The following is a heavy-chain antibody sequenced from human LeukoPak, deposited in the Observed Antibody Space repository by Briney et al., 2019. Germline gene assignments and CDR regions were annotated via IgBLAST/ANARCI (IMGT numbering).Heavy chain of an antibody. J-gene: IGHJ4*02. D-gene: IGHD5-18*01. Sequence: GGALRLSCAASGFTFSSYGMRWGRQAPGKGLEWVAFIRYDGSNKYYADSVKGRVTISRDNSNNTLYLQMNSLRAEDTAVYYCAKDHSLDSYGAPQLGYWGQGTLVTVSS. V-gene: IGHV3-30*02. CDR3: AKDHSLDSYGAPQLGY. CDR1: GFTFSSYG. CDR2: IRYDGSNK.